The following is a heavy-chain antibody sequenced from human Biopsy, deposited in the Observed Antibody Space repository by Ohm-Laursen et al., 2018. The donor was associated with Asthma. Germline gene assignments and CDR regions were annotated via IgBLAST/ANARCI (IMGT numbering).Heavy chain of an antibody. Sequence: FLRLSCSAAGFVFSQCGMHWVRQAPGKGLEWVAVISYDGNHKFYEDSVKGRFTISRDNSKNTLYLQMNSLRTEDTAVYYCAKRRGYSGHDNDYWGQGTLVIVSS. V-gene: IGHV3-30*18. D-gene: IGHD5-12*01. J-gene: IGHJ4*02. CDR1: GFVFSQCG. CDR3: AKRRGYSGHDNDY. CDR2: ISYDGNHK.